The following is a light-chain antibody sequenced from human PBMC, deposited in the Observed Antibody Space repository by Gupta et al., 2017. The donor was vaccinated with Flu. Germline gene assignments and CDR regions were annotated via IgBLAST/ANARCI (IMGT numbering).Light chain of an antibody. J-gene: IGKJ3*01. CDR3: QQYDFSPHLT. CDR1: EDISND. CDR2: DAS. V-gene: IGKV1-33*01. Sequence: DRVTRNCLSSEDISNDLDWYQQKPGRAPKLLIYDASNWETGVPSRFSGSGSGTDFTLTISSLQPEDVAIYYCQQYDFSPHLTFGHGTKVDSK.